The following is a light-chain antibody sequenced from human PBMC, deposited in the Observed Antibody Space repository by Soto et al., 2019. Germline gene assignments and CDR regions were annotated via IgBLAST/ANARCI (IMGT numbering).Light chain of an antibody. V-gene: IGKV3-20*01. CDR2: GTS. Sequence: EIVLTQSPGTLSLSPGERATLSCRASQSVSSSFLAWYQQKPGQAPRLLIYGTSDRAAGIPDRFSGSGSGTVFTLIITRLEPDDLAVYYCQQYDSSHLYTFGQGTKLEIK. CDR1: QSVSSSF. J-gene: IGKJ2*01. CDR3: QQYDSSHLYT.